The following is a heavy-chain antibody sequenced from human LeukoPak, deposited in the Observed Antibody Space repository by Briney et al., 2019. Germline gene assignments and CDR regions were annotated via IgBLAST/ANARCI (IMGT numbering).Heavy chain of an antibody. Sequence: GGSLRLSCAASGFTFSDYYMSWIRQAPGKGLEWVSYISSSGSTIYYADSVKGRFTISRDNAKNSLYLQMDSLRAKDTAVYYCAKGRQILTTVTNWGQGTLVTVSS. CDR1: GFTFSDYY. D-gene: IGHD4-17*01. CDR2: ISSSGSTI. V-gene: IGHV3-11*01. CDR3: AKGRQILTTVTN. J-gene: IGHJ4*02.